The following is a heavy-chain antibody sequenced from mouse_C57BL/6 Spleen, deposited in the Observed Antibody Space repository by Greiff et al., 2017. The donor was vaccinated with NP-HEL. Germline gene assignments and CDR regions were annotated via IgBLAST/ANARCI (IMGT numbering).Heavy chain of an antibody. CDR3: TTRGYYGSSSWFAY. CDR2: IDPENGDT. V-gene: IGHV14-4*01. J-gene: IGHJ3*01. CDR1: GFNIKDDY. D-gene: IGHD1-1*01. Sequence: EVQLQQSGAELVRPGASVKLSCTASGFNIKDDYMHWVKQRPEQGLEWIGWIDPENGDTEYASKFQGKATITADTSSNTAYLQLSSLTSEDTAVYYCTTRGYYGSSSWFAYWGQGTLVTVSA.